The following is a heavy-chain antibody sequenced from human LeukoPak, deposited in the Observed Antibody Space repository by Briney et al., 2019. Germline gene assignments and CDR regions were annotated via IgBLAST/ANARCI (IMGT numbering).Heavy chain of an antibody. CDR1: GFTFSSNA. D-gene: IGHD3-22*01. CDR2: ISGSGSST. Sequence: GGSLRLSCAASGFTFSSNAMTWVRQAPGKGLEWVSGISGSGSSTYYADSVKGRFTISRDNSKNTLYLQMNSLRAEDTAVYYCAKVQTYSYDSSGYSDAFDIWGQGTMVTVFS. CDR3: AKVQTYSYDSSGYSDAFDI. J-gene: IGHJ3*02. V-gene: IGHV3-23*01.